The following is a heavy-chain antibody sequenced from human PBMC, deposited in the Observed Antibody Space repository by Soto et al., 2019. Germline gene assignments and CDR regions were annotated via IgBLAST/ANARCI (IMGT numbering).Heavy chain of an antibody. CDR3: ARRSSSGSVDY. CDR2: IGTAGDT. D-gene: IGHD6-19*01. J-gene: IGHJ4*02. Sequence: EVQLVESGGGLVQPGGSLRLSCAASGFTFSSYDMHWVRQGTGKDLEWVSAIGTAGDTYYVASVRGRFTISRENAKNSLYPQMNSLRAGDTAVYYCARRSSSGSVDYWGQGTLVTVSS. CDR1: GFTFSSYD. V-gene: IGHV3-13*01.